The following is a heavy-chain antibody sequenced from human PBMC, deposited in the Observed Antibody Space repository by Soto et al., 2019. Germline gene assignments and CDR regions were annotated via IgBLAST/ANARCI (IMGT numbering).Heavy chain of an antibody. CDR3: ARRRLVVVTARFDY. J-gene: IGHJ4*02. Sequence: SETLSLTCAVSGGSISSGGYSWSWIRQPPGKGLEWIGYIYHSGSTYYNPSLKSRVTISVDTSKNQFSLKLSSVTAADTAVYYCARRRLVVVTARFDYWGQGTLVTVSS. D-gene: IGHD2-21*02. CDR1: GGSISSGGYS. CDR2: IYHSGST. V-gene: IGHV4-30-2*01.